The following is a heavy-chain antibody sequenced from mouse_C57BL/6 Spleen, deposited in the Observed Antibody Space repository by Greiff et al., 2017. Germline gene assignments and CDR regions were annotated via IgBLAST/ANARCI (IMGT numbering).Heavy chain of an antibody. J-gene: IGHJ1*03. Sequence: EVHLVESGGGLVQPGGSLKLSCAASGFTFSDYGMAWVRQAPRKGPEWVAFISNLAYSIYYADTVTGRFTITSENAKNTLYLEMSSLRAEDTAMYYCARHAGYCDVWGTGTTVTVSS. V-gene: IGHV5-15*01. CDR2: ISNLAYSI. CDR3: ARHAGYCDV. CDR1: GFTFSDYG.